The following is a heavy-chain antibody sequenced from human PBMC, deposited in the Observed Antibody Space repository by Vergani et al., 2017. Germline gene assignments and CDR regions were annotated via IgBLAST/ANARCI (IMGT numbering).Heavy chain of an antibody. J-gene: IGHJ4*02. Sequence: EVQLVESGGGLVQPGRSLRLSCAASGFTFDDYAMHWVRQAPGKGLEWVSGISWNSGSIGYADSVKGRFTISRDNAKNSLYLHMNSLRAEDTALYYCAKSHSSGYFDYWGQGTLVTVSS. CDR1: GFTFDDYA. CDR2: ISWNSGSI. V-gene: IGHV3-9*01. D-gene: IGHD3-22*01. CDR3: AKSHSSGYFDY.